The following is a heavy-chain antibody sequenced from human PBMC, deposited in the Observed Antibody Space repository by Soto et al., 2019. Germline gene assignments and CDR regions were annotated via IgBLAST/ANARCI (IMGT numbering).Heavy chain of an antibody. CDR2: INAYNGNT. Sequence: GASVKVSCKASGYTFTTYAMHWVRQAPGQRLEWMGWINAYNGNTNYAQKLQGRVTMTTDTSTSTAYMELRSLRSDDTAVYYCARDPFGSGSHYYYYYGMDVWGQGTTVTVS. J-gene: IGHJ6*02. V-gene: IGHV1-18*01. D-gene: IGHD3-10*01. CDR3: ARDPFGSGSHYYYYYGMDV. CDR1: GYTFTTYA.